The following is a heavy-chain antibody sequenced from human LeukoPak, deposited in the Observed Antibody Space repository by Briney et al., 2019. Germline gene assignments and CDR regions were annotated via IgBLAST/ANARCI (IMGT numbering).Heavy chain of an antibody. Sequence: GGSLRLSCAASGFTFSSHAMHWVRQAPGKGLEWVAFISYDGSIKYYADSVKGRFTISRDNSKNTLYLQMSSLRTEDTAVYYCARDRSTKYSCDCWGQGTLVSVSS. J-gene: IGHJ4*02. V-gene: IGHV3-30-3*01. CDR1: GFTFSSHA. D-gene: IGHD2-2*01. CDR3: ARDRSTKYSCDC. CDR2: ISYDGSIK.